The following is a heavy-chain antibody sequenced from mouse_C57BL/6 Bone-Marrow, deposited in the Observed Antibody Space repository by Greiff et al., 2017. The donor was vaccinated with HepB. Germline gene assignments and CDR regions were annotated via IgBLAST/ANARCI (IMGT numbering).Heavy chain of an antibody. CDR2: INPYNGGT. J-gene: IGHJ1*03. D-gene: IGHD1-3*01. Sequence: VQLQQSGPVLVKPGASVKMSCKASGYTFTDYYMNWVKQSHGKSLEWIGVINPYNGGTSYNQKFKGKATLTVDKSSSTAYMELNSLTSEDSAVYYCAREVGYFDVWGTGTTVTVSS. CDR1: GYTFTDYY. V-gene: IGHV1-19*01. CDR3: AREVGYFDV.